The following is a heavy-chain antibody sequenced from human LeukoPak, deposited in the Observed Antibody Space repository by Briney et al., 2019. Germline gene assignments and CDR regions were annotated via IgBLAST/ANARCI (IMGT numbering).Heavy chain of an antibody. CDR3: ARIHSLSYYYGMDV. CDR2: INAGNGNT. V-gene: IGHV1-3*01. D-gene: IGHD3-16*02. J-gene: IGHJ6*04. Sequence: GASVKVSCTASGYTFTSYAMHWVRQAPGQRLEWMGWINAGNGNTKYSQKFQGRVTITRDTSASTAYMELSSLRSEDTAVYYCARIHSLSYYYGMDVWGKGTTVTVSS. CDR1: GYTFTSYA.